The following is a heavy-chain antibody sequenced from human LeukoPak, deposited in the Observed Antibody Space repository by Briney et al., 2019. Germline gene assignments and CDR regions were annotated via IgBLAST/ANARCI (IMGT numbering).Heavy chain of an antibody. CDR1: GFTFNRYW. Sequence: PGGSLRLSCVVSGFTFNRYWMTWVRQAPGKGLEWVANIKQDGSEKNYVDSVKGRFTISRDNAKDSLYLQMNSLRAEDTAVYYCVREDDTKVPAQRGDWFDPWGQGTLVTLSS. V-gene: IGHV3-7*01. D-gene: IGHD2-2*01. CDR3: VREDDTKVPAQRGDWFDP. CDR2: IKQDGSEK. J-gene: IGHJ5*02.